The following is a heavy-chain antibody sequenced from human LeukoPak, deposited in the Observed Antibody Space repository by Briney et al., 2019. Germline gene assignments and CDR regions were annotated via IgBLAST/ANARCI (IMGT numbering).Heavy chain of an antibody. CDR3: ASTYGDYLWGYFDY. Sequence: ASVKLSCKASGGTFSSYAISWVRQAPGQGLEWMGGIIPIFGTANYAQKFQGRVTITADEFTSTAYLELSSLRSEDTAVYYCASTYGDYLWGYFDYWGQGTLVTVSS. CDR2: IIPIFGTA. CDR1: GGTFSSYA. D-gene: IGHD4-17*01. V-gene: IGHV1-69*13. J-gene: IGHJ4*02.